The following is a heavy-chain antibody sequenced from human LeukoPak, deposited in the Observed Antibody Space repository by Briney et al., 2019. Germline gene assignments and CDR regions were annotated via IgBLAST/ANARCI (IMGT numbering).Heavy chain of an antibody. D-gene: IGHD3-10*01. CDR2: ISAYNGNI. Sequence: ASVKVSCKASGYTFTRYGITWVRQAPGQGLEWMGWISAYNGNINYAQKLQGRVTMTTDTSTSTAYMELRSLRSDDTAVYYCARSYYGSGSSEFDYWGQGTLVTVS. J-gene: IGHJ4*02. V-gene: IGHV1-18*01. CDR3: ARSYYGSGSSEFDY. CDR1: GYTFTRYG.